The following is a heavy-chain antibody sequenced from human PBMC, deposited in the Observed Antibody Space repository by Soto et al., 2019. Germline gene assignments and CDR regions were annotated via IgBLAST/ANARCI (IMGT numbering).Heavy chain of an antibody. V-gene: IGHV3-23*01. CDR3: AKSIPGYSSGWYDPFDFDY. CDR1: GFTFSSYA. CDR2: ISGSGGST. D-gene: IGHD6-19*01. Sequence: GGSLRLSCAASGFTFSSYAMSWVRQATGKGLEWVSAISGSGGSTYYADSVKGRFTISRDNSKNTLYLQMNSLRAEDTAVYYCAKSIPGYSSGWYDPFDFDYWGQGTLVTVSS. J-gene: IGHJ4*02.